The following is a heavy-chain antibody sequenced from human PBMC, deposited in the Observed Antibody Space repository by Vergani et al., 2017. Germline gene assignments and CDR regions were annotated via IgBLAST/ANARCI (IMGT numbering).Heavy chain of an antibody. Sequence: QVQLQESGPGLVKPSETLTLTCDVSDSSIMTNPYWGWFRQSPGKGLEWIGCIHHSGDTHYNSSLKSRVSISIVSSSKFSLSLTSVTAADTAIYYCAGQRGSGGFFPSSYFYGMDVWGHGPTVTVSS. D-gene: IGHD3-10*01. J-gene: IGHJ6*02. CDR1: DSSIMTNPY. CDR3: AGQRGSGGFFPSSYFYGMDV. CDR2: IHHSGDT. V-gene: IGHV4-38-2*01.